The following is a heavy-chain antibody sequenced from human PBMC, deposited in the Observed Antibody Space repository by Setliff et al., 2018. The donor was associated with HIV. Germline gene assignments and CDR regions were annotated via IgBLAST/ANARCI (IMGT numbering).Heavy chain of an antibody. J-gene: IGHJ1*01. D-gene: IGHD6-19*01. CDR2: INHSGST. Sequence: SETLSLTCAVYGGSFSGYYWSWIRQPPRKGLEWIGEINHSGSTNYNPSLKRRVSISVDTSKNQFSLKLTSLTAADTAVYYCARGRLAVTGTRYFQYWGQGTPVTVSS. V-gene: IGHV4-34*01. CDR3: ARGRLAVTGTRYFQY. CDR1: GGSFSGYY.